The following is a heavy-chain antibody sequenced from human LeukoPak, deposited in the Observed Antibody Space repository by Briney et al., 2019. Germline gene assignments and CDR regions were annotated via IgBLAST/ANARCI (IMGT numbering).Heavy chain of an antibody. V-gene: IGHV4-59*08. CDR2: VHHSGST. Sequence: SETLSLTCTVSGVSISPYYWSWIRQSPGKGLEWLGYVHHSGSTNYNPSLKSRVTMSVDTSRNQLSLTLSSATAADTAVYYCARAGIHERWLQLVDYWGQGALATVSS. D-gene: IGHD5-24*01. CDR1: GVSISPYY. CDR3: ARAGIHERWLQLVDY. J-gene: IGHJ4*02.